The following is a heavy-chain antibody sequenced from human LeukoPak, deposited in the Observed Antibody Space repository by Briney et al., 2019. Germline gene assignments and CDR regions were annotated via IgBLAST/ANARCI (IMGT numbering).Heavy chain of an antibody. Sequence: GGSLRLSCAASGFTFSNYAMTWVRQAPGKGLEWVSTISGGGISTYYADSVKGRFTVSRDNSKNMVYLQMNSLRAEDTAIYYCAKRSVTNWLDPWGQGTLVTISS. CDR3: AKRSVTNWLDP. CDR2: ISGGGIST. CDR1: GFTFSNYA. D-gene: IGHD4-17*01. J-gene: IGHJ5*02. V-gene: IGHV3-23*01.